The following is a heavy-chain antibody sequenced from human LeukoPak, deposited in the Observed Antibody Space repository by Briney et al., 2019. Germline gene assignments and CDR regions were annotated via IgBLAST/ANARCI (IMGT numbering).Heavy chain of an antibody. Sequence: GGSLRLSCSASGFPFSSYAMHWVRQAPGKGLEYVSAISDSGGSTYFADSVKGRFTISRDNSKNTLYLQMSSLRAEDTAVYFCVRGYSFGPYGMDVWGQGTTVTVSS. J-gene: IGHJ6*02. D-gene: IGHD2-15*01. CDR3: VRGYSFGPYGMDV. V-gene: IGHV3-64D*09. CDR1: GFPFSSYA. CDR2: ISDSGGST.